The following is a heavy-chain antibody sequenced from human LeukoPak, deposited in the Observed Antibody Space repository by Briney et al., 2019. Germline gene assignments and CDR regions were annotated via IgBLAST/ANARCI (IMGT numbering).Heavy chain of an antibody. CDR2: IYYSGST. Sequence: SETLSLTCTVSGGSISSYYWSWIRQPPGKGLEWLGYIYYSGSTNYNPSLKSRVTISVDTSKNQFSLKLSSVTAADTAVYYCARAGRIVVDNWFDPWGQGTLVTVSS. CDR3: ARAGRIVVDNWFDP. V-gene: IGHV4-59*01. CDR1: GGSISSYY. J-gene: IGHJ5*02. D-gene: IGHD3-22*01.